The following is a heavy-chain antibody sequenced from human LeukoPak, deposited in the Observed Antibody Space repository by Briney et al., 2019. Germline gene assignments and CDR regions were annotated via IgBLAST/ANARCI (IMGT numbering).Heavy chain of an antibody. Sequence: ASVKVSCKASGYTFTGYYMHWVRQATGQGLEWMGWMNPNSGNTGYAQKFQGRVTMTRNTSISTAYMELSSLRSEDTAVYYCARRRGGLWLLRAEGAFDIWGQGTMVTVSS. CDR2: MNPNSGNT. CDR1: GYTFTGYY. D-gene: IGHD3-16*01. V-gene: IGHV1-8*02. CDR3: ARRRGGLWLLRAEGAFDI. J-gene: IGHJ3*02.